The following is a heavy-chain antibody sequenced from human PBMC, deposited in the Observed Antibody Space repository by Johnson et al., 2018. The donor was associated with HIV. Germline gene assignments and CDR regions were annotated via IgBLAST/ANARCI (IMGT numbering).Heavy chain of an antibody. J-gene: IGHJ3*02. D-gene: IGHD4-11*01. Sequence: MQLVESGGGVVRPGGSLRLSCAASGFTFDDYGMSWVRQAPGKGLEWVSGINWNGGSTGYADSVKGRFTISRDNAKNSLYLQMNSLRAEDTALYYCARVGYSNYGWGAFDIWGQGTMVTVSS. CDR1: GFTFDDYG. V-gene: IGHV3-20*04. CDR3: ARVGYSNYGWGAFDI. CDR2: INWNGGST.